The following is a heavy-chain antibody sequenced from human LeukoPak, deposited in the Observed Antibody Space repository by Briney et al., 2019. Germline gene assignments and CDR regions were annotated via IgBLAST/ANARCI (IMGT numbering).Heavy chain of an antibody. CDR2: INQDGKEK. D-gene: IGHD6-25*01. V-gene: IGHV3-7*04. Sequence: GGSLRLSCAASGLTFSRYWMTWVRQAPGKGLEWVANINQDGKEKYYVESVKGRFTISRDNAKSSLFLQMNSLRAEDTAVYYCVRLAATVKADYWGQGTLVTAAS. CDR3: VRLAATVKADY. J-gene: IGHJ4*02. CDR1: GLTFSRYW.